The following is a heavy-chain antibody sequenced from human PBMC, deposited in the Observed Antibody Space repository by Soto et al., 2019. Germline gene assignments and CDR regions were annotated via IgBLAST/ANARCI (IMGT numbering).Heavy chain of an antibody. Sequence: GGSLRLSCAASGFTFSSYAMSWVRQAPGKGLEWVSAISGSGGSTYSADSVKGRFTISRDNSKNTLYLQMNSLRAEDAAVYYCAKVKDSYQELYYYYGMDVWGQGTTVTVSS. CDR1: GFTFSSYA. J-gene: IGHJ6*02. CDR2: ISGSGGST. CDR3: AKVKDSYQELYYYYGMDV. D-gene: IGHD3-10*01. V-gene: IGHV3-23*01.